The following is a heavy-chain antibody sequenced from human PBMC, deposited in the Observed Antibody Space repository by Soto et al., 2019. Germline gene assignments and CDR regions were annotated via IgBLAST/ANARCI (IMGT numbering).Heavy chain of an antibody. J-gene: IGHJ6*02. Sequence: SETLSLTCAVYSGSVSGYYWSGIRQPPGKGLEWIGEINHSGSTNYNPSLKSRVTISVDTSKNQFSLKLSSVTAADTAVYYCARSGYSYGYPYYYYGMDVWGQGTTVTVSS. D-gene: IGHD5-18*01. V-gene: IGHV4-34*01. CDR1: SGSVSGYY. CDR3: ARSGYSYGYPYYYYGMDV. CDR2: INHSGST.